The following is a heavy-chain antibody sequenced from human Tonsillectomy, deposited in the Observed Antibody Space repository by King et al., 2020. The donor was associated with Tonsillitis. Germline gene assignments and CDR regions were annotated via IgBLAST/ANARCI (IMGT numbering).Heavy chain of an antibody. CDR3: ARDPGSGWAAEYFQH. CDR2: ISAYNGNT. CDR1: GYTFTNYG. D-gene: IGHD6-19*01. Sequence: VQLVQSGAEVKKPGASVKVSCKASGYTFTNYGISWVRQAPGQGLEWMGWISAYNGNTNYAQKLQGRVTMTTDTSTSTAYMELRGLRSDDTAVDYCARDPGSGWAAEYFQHWGQGTLVTVSS. J-gene: IGHJ1*01. V-gene: IGHV1-18*01.